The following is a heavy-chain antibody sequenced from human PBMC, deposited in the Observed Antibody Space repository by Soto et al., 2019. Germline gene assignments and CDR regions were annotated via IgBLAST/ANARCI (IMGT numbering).Heavy chain of an antibody. CDR2: IYWDDDK. Sequence: QITLKESGPTLVKPTQTLTLTCNFSGFSLSTSGVGVGWIRQPRGKALEWLALIYWDDDKRYSPSLKSRLTITKDTSKNQVVLTMTNMDPVDTATYYCVHIRYGSGLFDYWGQGTLVTVSS. J-gene: IGHJ4*02. D-gene: IGHD3-10*01. CDR1: GFSLSTSGVG. CDR3: VHIRYGSGLFDY. V-gene: IGHV2-5*02.